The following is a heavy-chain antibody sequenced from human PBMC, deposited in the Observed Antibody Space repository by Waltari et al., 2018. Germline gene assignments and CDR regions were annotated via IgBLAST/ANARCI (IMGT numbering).Heavy chain of an antibody. CDR1: GYTFTGYY. D-gene: IGHD6-13*01. Sequence: QVQLVQSGAEVKKPGASVKVSCKASGYTFTGYYMHWVRQAPGQGLEWMGRINPNSGGTNYAQKFQGMVTMTRETSISTAYMELSRLRSDDTAVYYCARVQGLRAAAGFDYWGQGTLVTVSS. CDR3: ARVQGLRAAAGFDY. V-gene: IGHV1-2*06. CDR2: INPNSGGT. J-gene: IGHJ4*02.